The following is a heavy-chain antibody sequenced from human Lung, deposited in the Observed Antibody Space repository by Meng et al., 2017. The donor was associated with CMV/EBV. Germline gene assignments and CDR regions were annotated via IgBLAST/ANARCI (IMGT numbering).Heavy chain of an antibody. CDR2: IYYSGST. J-gene: IGHJ3*02. Sequence: SXTLSLXCTVSGGSISSGGYYWSWIRQHPGKGLEWIGYIYYSGSTYYNPSLKSRVTISVDTSKNQFSLKLSSVTAADTAVYYCARDVSDHCSSTSCYRLGAFDIWXRGTGVTVSS. CDR3: ARDVSDHCSSTSCYRLGAFDI. D-gene: IGHD2-2*01. CDR1: GGSISSGGYY. V-gene: IGHV4-31*03.